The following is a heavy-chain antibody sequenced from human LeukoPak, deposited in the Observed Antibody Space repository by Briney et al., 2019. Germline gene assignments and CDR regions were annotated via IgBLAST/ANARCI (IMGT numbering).Heavy chain of an antibody. CDR2: ISGSGGST. D-gene: IGHD3-3*01. V-gene: IGHV3-23*01. Sequence: PGGSLRLSCAASGFTFSSYAMSWVRQAPGKGLEWVSAISGSGGSTYYADSVKGRFTISRDNSKNTLYLQMNSLRAEDTAVYYCAKDVRFLEWLSNDYWGQGTLVTVSS. CDR1: GFTFSSYA. CDR3: AKDVRFLEWLSNDY. J-gene: IGHJ4*02.